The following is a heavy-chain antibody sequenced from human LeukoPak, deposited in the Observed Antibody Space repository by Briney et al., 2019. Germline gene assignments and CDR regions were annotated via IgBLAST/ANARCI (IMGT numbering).Heavy chain of an antibody. Sequence: GASVKVSCKASGYTFTGYYMHWVRQAPGQGLEWMGWISAYNGNASYAQKLQGRVTMTTDTSTSTAYMELRSLRSDDTAVYYCARMEWELLSGVYWGQGTLVTVSS. V-gene: IGHV1-18*04. CDR3: ARMEWELLSGVY. J-gene: IGHJ4*02. D-gene: IGHD1-26*01. CDR1: GYTFTGYY. CDR2: ISAYNGNA.